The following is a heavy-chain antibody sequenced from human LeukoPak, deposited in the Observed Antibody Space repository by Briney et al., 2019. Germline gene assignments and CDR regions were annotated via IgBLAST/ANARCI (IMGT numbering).Heavy chain of an antibody. CDR2: INPNTGAT. CDR1: GYTLTGYY. D-gene: IGHD6-19*01. J-gene: IGHJ4*02. Sequence: GASVKVSCKASGYTLTGYYLHWVRQAPGQGVEWRGWINPNTGATHSAQKFQGRITMTRDTSISTAYMDLSRLRSDDTAVYYCARDRVGSGWPRPYYFEVWGQGTLVTVSS. V-gene: IGHV1-2*02. CDR3: ARDRVGSGWPRPYYFEV.